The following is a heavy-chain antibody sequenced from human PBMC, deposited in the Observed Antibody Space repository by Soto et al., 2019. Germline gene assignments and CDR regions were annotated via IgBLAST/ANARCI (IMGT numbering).Heavy chain of an antibody. CDR3: AREPQGLRWYPLGYFDY. Sequence: QVQLQESGPGLVKPSGTLSLTCAVSGGSISSSNWWRWVRQPPGKGLECIGEIYHSGSTNYNPSLKSRVTISVDKSKNQFSLKLSSVTAADTAVYYCAREPQGLRWYPLGYFDYWGQGTLVTVSS. D-gene: IGHD4-17*01. V-gene: IGHV4-4*02. CDR2: IYHSGST. J-gene: IGHJ4*02. CDR1: GGSISSSNW.